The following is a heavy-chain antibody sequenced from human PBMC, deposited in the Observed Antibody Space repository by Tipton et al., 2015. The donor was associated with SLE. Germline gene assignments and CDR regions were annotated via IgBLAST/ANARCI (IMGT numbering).Heavy chain of an antibody. J-gene: IGHJ4*01. CDR2: ISPYNGNT. CDR3: ARDVRGSGWFDY. CDR1: GYTFTSYG. Sequence: QSGPEVKKPGASVTVSCKASGYTFTSYGISWVRQAPGQGLEWMGWISPYNGNTNYAQKLQGRVTMTTDTSTRTAYMELRSLTSDDTAFYFCARDVRGSGWFDYWGHGSLVTVSS. V-gene: IGHV1-18*01. D-gene: IGHD6-19*01.